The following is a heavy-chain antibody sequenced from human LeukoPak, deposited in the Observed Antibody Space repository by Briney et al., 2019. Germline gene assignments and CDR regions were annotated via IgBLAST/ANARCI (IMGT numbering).Heavy chain of an antibody. CDR2: IWHSGTT. V-gene: IGHV4-39*07. CDR1: GGSISSSSYY. J-gene: IGHJ4*02. D-gene: IGHD3-22*01. CDR3: ARDRYFDSTGYYYDFDC. Sequence: SETLSLTCTVSGGSISSSSYYWGWIRQPPGKGLEWIGSIWHSGTTYYSPSLKSRVTILVDTSKNQFSLKLSSVTAADTAVYYCARDRYFDSTGYYYDFDCWGQGTLVTVSS.